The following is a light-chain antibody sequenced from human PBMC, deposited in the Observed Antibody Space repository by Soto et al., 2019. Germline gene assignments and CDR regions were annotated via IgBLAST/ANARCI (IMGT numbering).Light chain of an antibody. Sequence: EIVMTQSPATVSVSPGDRFTLSCRASRTVHSNVAWYQHKPGQAPRLLIYGASFRATGMPARFSGSGFGTEFTLTISSLQSEDFATYYCQQYRAFGQGTRLEIK. CDR2: GAS. J-gene: IGKJ5*01. CDR3: QQYRA. CDR1: RTVHSN. V-gene: IGKV3-15*01.